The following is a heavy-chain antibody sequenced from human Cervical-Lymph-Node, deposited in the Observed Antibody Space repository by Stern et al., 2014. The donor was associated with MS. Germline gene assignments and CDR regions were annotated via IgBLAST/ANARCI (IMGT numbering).Heavy chain of an antibody. Sequence: EVQLVEYGGGLVQPGGSLRLSCAASGFTFSTYAFSWVRQAPGKGMEWVSSISDSGVDTCYADSLKGRFSISRDNSKSMLYLEMQSLRAEDTAVYHCAKDLGRGVVVVPLYGLDVWGQGTTVTVSS. CDR2: ISDSGVDT. V-gene: IGHV3-23*04. J-gene: IGHJ6*02. CDR3: AKDLGRGVVVVPLYGLDV. D-gene: IGHD2-2*01. CDR1: GFTFSTYA.